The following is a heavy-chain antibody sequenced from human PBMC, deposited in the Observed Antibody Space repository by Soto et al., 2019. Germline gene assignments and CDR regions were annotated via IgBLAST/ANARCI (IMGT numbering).Heavy chain of an antibody. J-gene: IGHJ6*03. CDR1: GFTFNNYG. D-gene: IGHD2-15*01. V-gene: IGHV3-23*01. CDR3: ASKGAGYCSGGSCYDMGV. CDR2: ISDSGDTT. Sequence: EVQLLDSGGGLVQPGGSLRLSCVASGFTFNNYGVSWVRQAPGKGLDWVSSISDSGDTTYYADSVKGRFTISSDNSKNTMYLQMNSLRVEDTALSYCASKGAGYCSGGSCYDMGVWGTGTTVAVSS.